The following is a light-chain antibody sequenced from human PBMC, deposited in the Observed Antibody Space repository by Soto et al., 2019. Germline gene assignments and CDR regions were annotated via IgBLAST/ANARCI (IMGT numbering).Light chain of an antibody. Sequence: DIRMTQSPSSVSASVGDRVTISCRATQGLSGSVAGYQQKPGKAPKLLISVTSRLQSGVPSRFSGSASGTDFTLTIDSLQPEDLATYYCQQGHNWPLTFGQGTLLEIK. V-gene: IGKV1-12*01. J-gene: IGKJ5*01. CDR1: QGLSGS. CDR2: VTS. CDR3: QQGHNWPLT.